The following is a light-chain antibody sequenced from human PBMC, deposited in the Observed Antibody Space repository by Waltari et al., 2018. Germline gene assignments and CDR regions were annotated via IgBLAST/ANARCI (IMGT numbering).Light chain of an antibody. CDR3: QQRSNWPPYT. V-gene: IGKV3-11*01. CDR2: DAS. Sequence: IVLTQSPATLSLSPGERATLSCRASQSVSIYLAWYQQKPGQAPRLLIYDASNRASGIPARFSGSGSGTDFTLTISSLEPEDFAVYYCQQRSNWPPYTFGQGTKLEI. CDR1: QSVSIY. J-gene: IGKJ2*01.